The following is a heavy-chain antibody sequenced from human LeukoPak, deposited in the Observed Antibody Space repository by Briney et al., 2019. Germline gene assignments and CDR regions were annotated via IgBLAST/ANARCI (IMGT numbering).Heavy chain of an antibody. CDR3: ARVYDFWSGYYYADY. CDR2: ISAYNGNT. V-gene: IGHV1-18*01. CDR1: GYTFTSYG. D-gene: IGHD3-3*01. Sequence: GASVKVSCKASGYTFTSYGISWVRQAPGQGLKWMGWISAYNGNTNYAQKLQGRVTMTTDTSTSTAYMELRSLRSDDTAVYYCARVYDFWSGYYYADYWGQGTLVTVSS. J-gene: IGHJ4*02.